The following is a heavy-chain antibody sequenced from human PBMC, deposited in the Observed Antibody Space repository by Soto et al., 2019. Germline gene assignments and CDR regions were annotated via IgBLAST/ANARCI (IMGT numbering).Heavy chain of an antibody. J-gene: IGHJ4*02. Sequence: QVQLVESGGGVVQPGRSLRLSCAASGFTFSSYGMHWVRQAPGKGLEWVAVIWYDGSNKYYADSVKGRFTISRDNSKNTLYLQMNSLRAEDTAVYYCAREGSSGWVFDYWGQGTLVTVSS. CDR1: GFTFSSYG. CDR2: IWYDGSNK. D-gene: IGHD6-19*01. CDR3: AREGSSGWVFDY. V-gene: IGHV3-33*01.